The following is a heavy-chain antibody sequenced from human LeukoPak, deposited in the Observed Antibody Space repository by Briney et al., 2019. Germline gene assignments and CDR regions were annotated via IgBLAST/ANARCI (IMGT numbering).Heavy chain of an antibody. J-gene: IGHJ4*02. Sequence: GGSLRLSCAASGFTFSDYTMNWVRQAPGKGLEWVSSISSSSSYIYFANSVRGRFTIYRDNAKNSLYLQMNSLRVEDTAVYYCARDRGRVAGEYFDYWGQGTLVTVSS. CDR1: GFTFSDYT. V-gene: IGHV3-21*01. D-gene: IGHD6-19*01. CDR2: ISSSSSYI. CDR3: ARDRGRVAGEYFDY.